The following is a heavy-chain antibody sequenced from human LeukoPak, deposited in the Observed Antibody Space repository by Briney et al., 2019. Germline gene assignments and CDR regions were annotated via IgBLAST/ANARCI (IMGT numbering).Heavy chain of an antibody. CDR2: ISGSGGST. V-gene: IGHV3-23*01. Sequence: GGSLRLSCAASGFTFSSYAMSWVRQAPGKVLGWVSAISGSGGSTYYADSVKGRFTISRDNSKNTLYLQMNSLRAEDTAVYYCARELRVSRRGFDYWGQGTLVTVSS. D-gene: IGHD2-2*01. J-gene: IGHJ4*02. CDR3: ARELRVSRRGFDY. CDR1: GFTFSSYA.